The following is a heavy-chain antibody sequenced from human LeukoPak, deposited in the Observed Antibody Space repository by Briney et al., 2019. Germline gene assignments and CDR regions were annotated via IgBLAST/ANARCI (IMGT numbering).Heavy chain of an antibody. CDR2: IDWDDDK. D-gene: IGHD3-10*01. Sequence: SGPALVKPPQILTLTCSFSVFSLSTSAMGVSWMRQPQGKALEWLALIDWDDDKYYNTSLKTRLTISKDTSKNQVVLTMTNMDPVDTATYYCARGRYYGSGRDFDYWGQGTLVTVSS. CDR1: VFSLSTSAMG. V-gene: IGHV2-70*01. CDR3: ARGRYYGSGRDFDY. J-gene: IGHJ4*02.